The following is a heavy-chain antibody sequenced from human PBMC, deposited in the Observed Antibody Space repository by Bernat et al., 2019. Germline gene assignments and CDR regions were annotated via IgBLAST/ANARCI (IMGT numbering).Heavy chain of an antibody. Sequence: EVQLLESGGGLVQPGGSLRLSCAASGFTFSTYAMTWVRQAPGKGLEWLSGVSNSGGRTYYADSVKGRFTISSDNSKNTLYLQMISLRVEDSAVYYCAKGLGGNGIFYYYMDVWGKGTTVTVSS. J-gene: IGHJ6*03. CDR3: AKGLGGNGIFYYYMDV. CDR2: VSNSGGRT. CDR1: GFTFSTYA. D-gene: IGHD3-16*01. V-gene: IGHV3-23*01.